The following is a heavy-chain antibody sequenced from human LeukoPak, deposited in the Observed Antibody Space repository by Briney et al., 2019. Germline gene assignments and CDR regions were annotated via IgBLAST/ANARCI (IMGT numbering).Heavy chain of an antibody. D-gene: IGHD2-2*02. Sequence: ASVKVSCKASGYTFTNYGISWVRQAPGQGLEWMGWISAYNGNTSYAQKFQGRVTMTTDTSTSTAYMELRSLRSEDTAVHYCARTLYATGTYYFDYWGQGTLVTVSS. CDR1: GYTFTNYG. J-gene: IGHJ4*02. V-gene: IGHV1-18*01. CDR2: ISAYNGNT. CDR3: ARTLYATGTYYFDY.